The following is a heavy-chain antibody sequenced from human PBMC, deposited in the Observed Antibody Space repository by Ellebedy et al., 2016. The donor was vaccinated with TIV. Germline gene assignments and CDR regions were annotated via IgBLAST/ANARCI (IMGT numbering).Heavy chain of an antibody. J-gene: IGHJ4*02. CDR1: GFTFSSYA. CDR3: ARDEDYYDSSGYGNYFDY. V-gene: IGHV3-21*01. Sequence: GGSLRLSXAASGFTFSSYAMNWVRQAPGKGLEWVSSISSSSSYIYYADSVKGRFTISRDNAKNSLYLQMNSLRAEDTAVYYCARDEDYYDSSGYGNYFDYWGQGTLVTVSS. D-gene: IGHD3-22*01. CDR2: ISSSSSYI.